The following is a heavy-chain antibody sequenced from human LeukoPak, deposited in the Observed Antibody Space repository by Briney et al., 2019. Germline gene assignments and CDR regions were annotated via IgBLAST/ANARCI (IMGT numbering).Heavy chain of an antibody. Sequence: GGSLRLSCSASRFTVSNNYMTWVRQAPGKGLEWVSIIYSDGTTYYADSVKGRFTISRDNSKNTLYLQMNTLRAEDTAVYYCARGLGLNMIVVIKGKAFDIWGQGTMVSVSS. CDR3: ARGLGLNMIVVIKGKAFDI. CDR2: IYSDGTT. CDR1: RFTVSNNY. D-gene: IGHD3-22*01. V-gene: IGHV3-66*01. J-gene: IGHJ3*02.